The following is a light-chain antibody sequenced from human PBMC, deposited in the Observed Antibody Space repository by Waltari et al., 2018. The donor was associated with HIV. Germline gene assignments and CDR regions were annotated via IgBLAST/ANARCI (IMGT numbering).Light chain of an antibody. CDR2: GAS. CDR1: QNVITN. Sequence: EIEMTQSPGTLSVSPWERVTLSCRASQNVITNLAWYQQKPGQAPRLLIYGASTRATGIPPRFSGGGSGTDFTLTIGSLQSEDFTFYYCQQYNKWPRTFGQGTKVEVK. V-gene: IGKV3-15*01. J-gene: IGKJ1*01. CDR3: QQYNKWPRT.